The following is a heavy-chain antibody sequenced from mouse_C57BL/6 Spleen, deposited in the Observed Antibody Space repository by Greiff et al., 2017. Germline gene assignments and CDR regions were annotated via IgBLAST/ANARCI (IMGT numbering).Heavy chain of an antibody. CDR3: AREGWLLGVAY. CDR2: IDPSDSET. Sequence: QVQLQQPGAELVRPGSSVKLSCKASGYTFTSYWMHWVKQRPIQGLEWIGNIDPSDSETHYNQKFKDKATLTVDKSSSTAYMQLSSLTSEDSAVYYCAREGWLLGVAYWGQGILVTVSA. CDR1: GYTFTSYW. D-gene: IGHD1-1*02. J-gene: IGHJ3*01. V-gene: IGHV1-52*01.